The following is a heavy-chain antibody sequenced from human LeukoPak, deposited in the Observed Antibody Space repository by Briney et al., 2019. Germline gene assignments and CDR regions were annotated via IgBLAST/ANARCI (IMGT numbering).Heavy chain of an antibody. Sequence: GGSLRLSCAASGFTFSNYVLSWVRQAQGRGLEWVSGISGSGDSTYYADSVKGRFTISRDNSKNTLYLQMNSLRAEDTAVYYCAKDRSGSYSWFDPWGQGTLVTVSS. CDR3: AKDRSGSYSWFDP. CDR1: GFTFSNYV. V-gene: IGHV3-23*01. CDR2: ISGSGDST. J-gene: IGHJ5*02. D-gene: IGHD1-26*01.